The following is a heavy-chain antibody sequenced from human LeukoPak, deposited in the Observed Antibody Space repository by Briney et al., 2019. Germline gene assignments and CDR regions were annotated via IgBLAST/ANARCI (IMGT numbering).Heavy chain of an antibody. CDR1: GFSFSLHS. J-gene: IGHJ4*02. D-gene: IGHD3-22*01. CDR3: ARLYYYDSSGYYY. Sequence: GGSLRLSCAGSGFSFSLHSMNWVRQAPGKGLEWISYISGSSDIIFYADSVKGRFTISRDNAKNSLYLQMNSLRAEDTAVYYCARLYYYDSSGYYYWGQGTLVTVSS. CDR2: ISGSSDII. V-gene: IGHV3-48*01.